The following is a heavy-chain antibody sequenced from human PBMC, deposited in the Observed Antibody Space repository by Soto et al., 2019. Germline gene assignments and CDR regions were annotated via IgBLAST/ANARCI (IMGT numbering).Heavy chain of an antibody. J-gene: IGHJ4*02. CDR3: ARTLFGGYDYSFDL. CDR2: INPSSGGT. D-gene: IGHD5-12*01. CDR1: GYPFIGYY. Sequence: XSVKVSCTASGYPFIGYYMHWVRQAPGQGLEWMGWINPSSGGTSYARKFQGRFIMTSDSSISTAYMELSKLTFDDTAVYYCARTLFGGYDYSFDLWGQGTLVTVSS. V-gene: IGHV1-2*02.